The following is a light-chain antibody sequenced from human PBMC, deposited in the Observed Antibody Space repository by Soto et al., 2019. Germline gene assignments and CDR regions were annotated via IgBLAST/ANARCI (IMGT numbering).Light chain of an antibody. Sequence: EIVLTQSPGTLSLSPGERATLSCRATQRVSSTYLAWYQQKPGQAPRLLIYSTSTRATGIPGRFSGSASGTDFTLTISRLEPEDFAVYYCQQYDKSPLTFGGGTKVEIK. CDR2: STS. CDR1: QRVSSTY. CDR3: QQYDKSPLT. V-gene: IGKV3-20*01. J-gene: IGKJ4*01.